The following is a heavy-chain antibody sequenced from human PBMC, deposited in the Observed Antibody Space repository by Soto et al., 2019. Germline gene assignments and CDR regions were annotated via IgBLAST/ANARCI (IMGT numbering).Heavy chain of an antibody. CDR2: INSDGSST. Sequence: EVQLVESGGGLVQPGGSLRLSCAASGFTFSSYWMHWVRQAPGKGLVWVSRINSDGSSTSYADSVKGRFTISRDNPKNTLYLQMNSLRAEDTAVYYCAREGRGVVVPGGMDVWGQGTTVIVSS. V-gene: IGHV3-74*01. J-gene: IGHJ6*02. CDR3: AREGRGVVVPGGMDV. D-gene: IGHD2-2*01. CDR1: GFTFSSYW.